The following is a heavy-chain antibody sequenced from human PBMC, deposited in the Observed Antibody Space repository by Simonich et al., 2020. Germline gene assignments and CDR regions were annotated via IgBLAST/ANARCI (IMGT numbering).Heavy chain of an antibody. Sequence: EVQLLESGGGVVQPGGSLRLSCAASGFTFSSYAMGWVRQAPGKGLEWVSAISGSGGSTYDADSVKGRFTISRDNSKNTLYLQMNSLRAEDTAVYYCAKRSGVSITGTFDYWGQGTLVTVSS. J-gene: IGHJ4*02. CDR2: ISGSGGST. D-gene: IGHD1-7*01. CDR1: GFTFSSYA. CDR3: AKRSGVSITGTFDY. V-gene: IGHV3-23*01.